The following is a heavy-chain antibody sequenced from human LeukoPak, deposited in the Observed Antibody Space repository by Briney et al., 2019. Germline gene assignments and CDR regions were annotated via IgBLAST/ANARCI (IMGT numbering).Heavy chain of an antibody. Sequence: GGSLRLSCAASGFTFSSYSMNWVRQAPGKGLEWVSAIGGSGGSTYYADSVKGRFTISRDNSKNTLYLQMNSLRAEDTAVYYCTTEYNFNYYDSSGYYYWGQGTLVTVSP. CDR2: IGGSGGST. CDR3: TTEYNFNYYDSSGYYY. CDR1: GFTFSSYS. D-gene: IGHD3-22*01. J-gene: IGHJ4*02. V-gene: IGHV3-23*01.